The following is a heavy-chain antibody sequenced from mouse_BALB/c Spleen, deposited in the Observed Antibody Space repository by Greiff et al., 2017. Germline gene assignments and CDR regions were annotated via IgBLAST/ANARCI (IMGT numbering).Heavy chain of an antibody. D-gene: IGHD2-14*01. V-gene: IGHV2-6-4*01. J-gene: IGHJ3*01. Sequence: VMLVESGPGLVAPSQSLSITCTVSGFSLSRYSVHWVRQPPGKGLEWLGMIWGGGSTDYNSALKSRLSISKDNSKSQVFLKMNSLQTDDTAMYYCARNQDYRYDGTWFAYWGQGTLVTVSA. CDR1: GFSLSRYS. CDR3: ARNQDYRYDGTWFAY. CDR2: IWGGGST.